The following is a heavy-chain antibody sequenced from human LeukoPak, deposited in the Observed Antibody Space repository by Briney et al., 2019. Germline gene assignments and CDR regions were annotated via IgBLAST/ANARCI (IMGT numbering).Heavy chain of an antibody. J-gene: IGHJ4*02. D-gene: IGHD3-9*01. V-gene: IGHV1-69*04. Sequence: SVKVSCKASGYTFANYGINWVRQAPGQGLEWMGRIIPILDVTNYAQKFQGRVTITADQSTSTAYMELSSLRSEDTAVYYCARGGGVDILTGFQYWGQGTLVTVSS. CDR2: IIPILDVT. CDR3: ARGGGVDILTGFQY. CDR1: GYTFANYG.